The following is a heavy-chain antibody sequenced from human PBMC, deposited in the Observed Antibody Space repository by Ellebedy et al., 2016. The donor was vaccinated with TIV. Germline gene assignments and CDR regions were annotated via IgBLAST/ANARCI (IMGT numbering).Heavy chain of an antibody. CDR3: AGNDDYDNSGYPY. V-gene: IGHV1-69*13. CDR2: IMPIFRTP. CDR1: GGTFGKYA. J-gene: IGHJ4*02. D-gene: IGHD3-22*01. Sequence: SVKVSCKASGGTFGKYAINWVRQAPGQGLEWMGGIMPIFRTPKYAQNFQGRVTITADESTSTAYMQISSLRSEDTAIYYCAGNDDYDNSGYPYWGQGTRVTVS.